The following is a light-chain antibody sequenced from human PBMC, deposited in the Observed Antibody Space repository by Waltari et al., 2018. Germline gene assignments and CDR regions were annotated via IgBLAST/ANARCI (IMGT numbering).Light chain of an antibody. CDR1: QSVGRT. CDR2: GSS. V-gene: IGKV3-20*01. J-gene: IGKJ1*01. Sequence: EIVLTQSPGTLSLSPGERATLSCRASQSVGRTLACYQQKRGQAPRLIIYGSSTRATGSPDRFRGSGSVTDFSLTMSRLEPEDFAVYYCQHYVRLPATFGQGTKVEIK. CDR3: QHYVRLPAT.